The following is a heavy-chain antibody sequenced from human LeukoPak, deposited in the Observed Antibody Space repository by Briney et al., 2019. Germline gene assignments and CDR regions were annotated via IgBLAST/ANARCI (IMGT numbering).Heavy chain of an antibody. CDR1: DYFWNNDYY. CDR2: VHHSGGT. J-gene: IGHJ4*02. Sequence: SETLSLICSLSDYFWNNDYYWNWIRQSPGKGLEWIGSVHHSGGTFYNPSLRSRVTISLDMPMSQFSLRVASVTAADSAVYFCVTCAAYIVGGFDFWGQGSHVIVSS. CDR3: VTCAAYIVGGFDF. V-gene: IGHV4-38-2*02. D-gene: IGHD3-16*01.